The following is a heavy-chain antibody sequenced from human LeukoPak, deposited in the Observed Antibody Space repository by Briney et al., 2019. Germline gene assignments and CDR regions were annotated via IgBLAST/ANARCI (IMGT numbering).Heavy chain of an antibody. D-gene: IGHD3-3*01. CDR3: ARVYDFFPASYYYYMDV. J-gene: IGHJ6*03. CDR2: ISSSNSDI. CDR1: RFTFSSYI. Sequence: GGALRLSCPAYRFTFSSYIMNWVRQAPRQGLKWISSISSSNSDIYYPHSAKGRFTISRYNAKNSLYLQMNTLRAEDTAVYYCARVYDFFPASYYYYMDVWGKGPTVTVSS. V-gene: IGHV3-21*01.